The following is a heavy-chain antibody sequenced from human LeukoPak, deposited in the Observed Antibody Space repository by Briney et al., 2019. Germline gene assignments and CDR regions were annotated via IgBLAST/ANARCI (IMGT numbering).Heavy chain of an antibody. J-gene: IGHJ6*03. Sequence: GGSLRLSSAASGFTFNTYNMCWVRQAPGKGLEWVSSISTTSYIYYADSVEGRFTVSRDNAQNSLFLQMSSLRAEDTAVYYCARVVSAARSLPYYYYMDVWGKGTTVTVSS. V-gene: IGHV3-21*01. CDR1: GFTFNTYN. CDR2: ISTTSYI. CDR3: ARVVSAARSLPYYYYMDV. D-gene: IGHD6-6*01.